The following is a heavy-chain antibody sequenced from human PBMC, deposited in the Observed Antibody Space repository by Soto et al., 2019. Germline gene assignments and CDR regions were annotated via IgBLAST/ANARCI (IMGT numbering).Heavy chain of an antibody. Sequence: SETLSLTCTVSGGSISSSNYYFGWIRRPPGKGLEWIGSIYQNGNTYYNLSLKSRVTISVDTSRTHFSLNLKSVTAADTAVYHCAVLESHMDVWGRGTKVTVSS. CDR3: AVLESHMDV. D-gene: IGHD3-3*01. CDR1: GGSISSSNYY. V-gene: IGHV4-39*02. J-gene: IGHJ6*02. CDR2: IYQNGNT.